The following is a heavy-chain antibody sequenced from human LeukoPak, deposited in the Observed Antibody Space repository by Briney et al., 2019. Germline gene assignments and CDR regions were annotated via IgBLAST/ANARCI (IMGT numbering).Heavy chain of an antibody. D-gene: IGHD3-22*01. J-gene: IGHJ4*02. CDR1: GFTFSDYY. CDR2: ISSSGNNI. V-gene: IGHV3-11*01. CDR3: ARKTTVVVTPTEY. Sequence: GGSLRLSCAASGFTFSDYYMSWFRLAPGKGLEWVSYISSSGNNIYYADSVKGRFTISRDNAKNSLYLQMSSLRAEDTAVYYCARKTTVVVTPTEYWGQGTLVTVSS.